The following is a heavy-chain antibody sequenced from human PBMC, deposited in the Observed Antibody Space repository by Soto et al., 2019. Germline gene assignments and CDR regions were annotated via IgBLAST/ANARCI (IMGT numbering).Heavy chain of an antibody. V-gene: IGHV3-30*03. Sequence: QVQLVESGGGVVQPGRSLRLSCAASGFTFSSYGMHWVRQAPGKGLEWVAVISYDGSNKYYADSVKGRFTISRDNSKNTLYLQMNSLRAEDTAVYYCARGVNYYDSSGYYHWGQGTLVTVSS. CDR1: GFTFSSYG. CDR3: ARGVNYYDSSGYYH. J-gene: IGHJ5*02. CDR2: ISYDGSNK. D-gene: IGHD3-22*01.